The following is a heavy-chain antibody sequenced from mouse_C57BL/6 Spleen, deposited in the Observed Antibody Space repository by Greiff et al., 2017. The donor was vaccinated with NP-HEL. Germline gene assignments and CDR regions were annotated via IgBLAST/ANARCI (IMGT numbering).Heavy chain of an antibody. CDR1: GYTFTSYW. CDR2: IYPSDSET. Sequence: VQLQQPGAELVRPGSSVKLSCTASGYTFTSYWMYWVKQRPGQGLEWIGNIYPSDSETHYNQNFKDKATLTVDKSSSTAYMQLSSLTSEDSAVYYCARGSSGSHAMDYWGQGTSVTVSS. D-gene: IGHD3-2*02. CDR3: ARGSSGSHAMDY. J-gene: IGHJ4*01. V-gene: IGHV1-61*01.